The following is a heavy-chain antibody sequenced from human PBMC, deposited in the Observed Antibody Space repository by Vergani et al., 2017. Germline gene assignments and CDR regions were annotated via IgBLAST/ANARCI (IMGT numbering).Heavy chain of an antibody. CDR2: ISWNSGNI. J-gene: IGHJ3*02. V-gene: IGHV3-9*01. Sequence: EVQLLESGGVLVQPGRSLRLSCAASGFTFDDYAMHWVRQAPGKGLEWVSGISWNSGNIGYADSVKGRFTITRDNAKNSLYMQMTSLRAEDTALYYCAKDFTAWAAGGSPFDIWGQGTMVTVSS. D-gene: IGHD6-25*01. CDR3: AKDFTAWAAGGSPFDI. CDR1: GFTFDDYA.